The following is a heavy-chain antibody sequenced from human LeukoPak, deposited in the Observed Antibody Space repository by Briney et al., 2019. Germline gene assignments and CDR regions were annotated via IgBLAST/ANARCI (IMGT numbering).Heavy chain of an antibody. CDR3: ARESSGYFY. CDR1: GFTFSTYS. D-gene: IGHD3-22*01. CDR2: ISSGSSFI. Sequence: GGSLRLSCAASGFTFSTYSMNWVRQAPGKGLEWVSSISSGSSFIYYADSVKGRFTISRDNAKNSLFLQMNGLRAEDTAVYYCARESSGYFYWGQGTLVTVSS. V-gene: IGHV3-21*01. J-gene: IGHJ4*02.